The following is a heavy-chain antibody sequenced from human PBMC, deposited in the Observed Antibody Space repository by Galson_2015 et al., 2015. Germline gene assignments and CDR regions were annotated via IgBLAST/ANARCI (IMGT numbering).Heavy chain of an antibody. CDR3: TTDREWIQLWPFDY. CDR2: IKSKTDGGTT. Sequence: SLRLSCAASGFTFSNAWMSWVRQAPGKGLEWVGRIKSKTDGGTTDYAAPVKGRFTISRDDSKNTLYLQMNSLKTEDTAVYYCTTDREWIQLWPFDYWGQGTLVTVSS. CDR1: GFTFSNAW. J-gene: IGHJ4*02. V-gene: IGHV3-15*01. D-gene: IGHD5-18*01.